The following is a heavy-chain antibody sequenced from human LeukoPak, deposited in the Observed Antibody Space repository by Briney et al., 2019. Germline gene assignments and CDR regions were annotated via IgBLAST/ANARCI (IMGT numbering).Heavy chain of an antibody. CDR2: IKQDVSEK. J-gene: IGHJ4*02. CDR3: VSRWVGGAAAVGTEFDY. Sequence: GGSLRLSCAASGFTFSSYSMNWVRQAPGKGLEWVANIKQDVSEKSYADSVKGRFTISRDNARNSVYLQMNSLRVEDAAVYYCVSRWVGGAAAVGTEFDYWGQGTLVTVSS. D-gene: IGHD6-13*01. CDR1: GFTFSSYS. V-gene: IGHV3-7*01.